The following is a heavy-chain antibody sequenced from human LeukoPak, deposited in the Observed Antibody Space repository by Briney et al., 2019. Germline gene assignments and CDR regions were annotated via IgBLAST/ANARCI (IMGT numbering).Heavy chain of an antibody. J-gene: IGHJ4*01. CDR3: ARQDWNDGPPLMR. Sequence: PSETLSLTCTVSGGSISSSSYYWGWIRQPPGKGLEWIGSIYYSGSTYYNPSLKSRVTISVDTSKNQFSLKLSSVTAADTAVYYCARQDWNDGPPLMRWGQEPWSPSPQ. D-gene: IGHD1-1*01. V-gene: IGHV4-39*01. CDR1: GGSISSSSYY. CDR2: IYYSGST.